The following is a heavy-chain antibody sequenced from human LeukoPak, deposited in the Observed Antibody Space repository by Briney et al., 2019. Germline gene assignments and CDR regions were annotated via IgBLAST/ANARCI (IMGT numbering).Heavy chain of an antibody. Sequence: GESLKISCKGSGYSFTSYWIGWVRQMPGKGLEGMGIIYPGDSDTRYSPSFQGQVTISADKSISTAYLQWSSLKASNTAMYYCASTNLLGYCSSTSCDFDYWGQGTLVTVSS. J-gene: IGHJ4*02. CDR1: GYSFTSYW. V-gene: IGHV5-51*01. D-gene: IGHD2-2*01. CDR2: IYPGDSDT. CDR3: ASTNLLGYCSSTSCDFDY.